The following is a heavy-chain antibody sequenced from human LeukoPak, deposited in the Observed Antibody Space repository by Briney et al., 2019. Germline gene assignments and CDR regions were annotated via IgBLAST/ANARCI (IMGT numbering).Heavy chain of an antibody. CDR3: AKAGLRLGEFPDY. CDR2: IRCDGSNK. V-gene: IGHV3-30*02. CDR1: GFTFSSYG. J-gene: IGHJ4*02. D-gene: IGHD3-16*01. Sequence: GGSLRLSCAASGFTFSSYGMHWVRQAPGKGLEWVAFIRCDGSNKYYADSVKGRFTISRDNSKNTLYLQMNSLRAEDTAVYYCAKAGLRLGEFPDYWGQGTLVTVSS.